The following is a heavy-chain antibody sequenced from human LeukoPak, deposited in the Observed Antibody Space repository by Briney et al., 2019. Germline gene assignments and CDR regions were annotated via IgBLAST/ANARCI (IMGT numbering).Heavy chain of an antibody. CDR3: ARDTLGYDSSGYYHTIDY. CDR1: GGSISSYY. D-gene: IGHD3-22*01. Sequence: SETLSLTCTVSGGSISSYYWSWIRQPPGKGLEWIGYIYYSGSTNYNPSLKSRVTISVDTSKNQFSLKLSSVTAADTAVYYCARDTLGYDSSGYYHTIDYWGQGTLVTVSS. V-gene: IGHV4-59*01. CDR2: IYYSGST. J-gene: IGHJ4*02.